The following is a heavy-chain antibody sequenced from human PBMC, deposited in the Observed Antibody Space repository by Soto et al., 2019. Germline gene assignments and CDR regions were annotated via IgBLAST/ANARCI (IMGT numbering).Heavy chain of an antibody. CDR3: VRVFASNTFEL. CDR2: ISNSGRVI. V-gene: IGHV3-48*02. D-gene: IGHD3-3*01. CDR1: GFSFIRYS. J-gene: IGHJ3*01. Sequence: EVQLVESGGNLVQAGGSLRLSCAASGFSFIRYSMSWVRQAPGKGLEWVSYISNSGRVIHEADSVKGRFTISRDNAKNSLSLQMNSLRDEDTALYYCVRVFASNTFELWGQGPVVTVSS.